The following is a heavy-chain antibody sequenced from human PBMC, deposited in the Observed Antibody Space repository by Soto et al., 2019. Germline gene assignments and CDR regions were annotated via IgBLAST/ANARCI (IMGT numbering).Heavy chain of an antibody. CDR2: MNPNSGNT. CDR3: ARRGYDFWSGYRSYYFDY. D-gene: IGHD3-3*01. V-gene: IGHV1-8*01. Sequence: ASVKVSCKASGYTFTSYDINWVRQATGQGLEWMGWMNPNSGNTGYAQKFQGRVTMTRNTSISTAYMELSSLRSEDTAVYYCARRGYDFWSGYRSYYFDYWGQGTLVTVSS. J-gene: IGHJ4*02. CDR1: GYTFTSYD.